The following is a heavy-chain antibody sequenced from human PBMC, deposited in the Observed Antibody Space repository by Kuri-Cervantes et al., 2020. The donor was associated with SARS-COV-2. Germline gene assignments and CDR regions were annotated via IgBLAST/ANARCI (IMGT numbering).Heavy chain of an antibody. CDR1: GFTVSSNY. J-gene: IGHJ4*02. V-gene: IGHV3-66*02. D-gene: IGHD1-26*01. Sequence: GGSLRLSCAASGFTVSSNYMSWVRQAPGKGLEWVSVIYSGGSTYYADSVKGRFTISRDNSKNTLYLQMNSLRAEDTAVYYCASMVSGSYQLPLDYWGQGTLVTVSS. CDR3: ASMVSGSYQLPLDY. CDR2: IYSGGST.